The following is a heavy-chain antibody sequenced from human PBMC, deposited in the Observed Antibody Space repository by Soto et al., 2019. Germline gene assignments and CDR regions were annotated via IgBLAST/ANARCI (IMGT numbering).Heavy chain of an antibody. J-gene: IGHJ4*02. D-gene: IGHD1-26*01. V-gene: IGHV1-18*01. CDR2: ISANSGKT. Sequence: QVQLVQSGAEVKKPGASVKVSCKASGYTFTSYGISWVRQAAGQGLEWMGWISANSGKTNYAQKLNGRVTRTTDTSTSTAYMELRSRRSNDTAVYYCVRDRGSYALNYWGKGPLVTFSS. CDR1: GYTFTSYG. CDR3: VRDRGSYALNY.